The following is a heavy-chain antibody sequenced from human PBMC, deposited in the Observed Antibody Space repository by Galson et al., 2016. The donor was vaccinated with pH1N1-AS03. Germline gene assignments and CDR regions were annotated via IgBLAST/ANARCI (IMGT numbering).Heavy chain of an antibody. J-gene: IGHJ6*02. CDR3: ARAFCSGGICYDYFYYAVDV. Sequence: SVKVSCKASGYTSTSYGIGWVRQVPGQGLEWMGWISPYNGRAEYAQKLQGRVTMTTDTSTSTAYMELRSLISDDTAMYYCARAFCSGGICYDYFYYAVDVWGQGTTVTVSS. CDR1: GYTSTSYG. V-gene: IGHV1-18*01. D-gene: IGHD2-15*01. CDR2: ISPYNGRA.